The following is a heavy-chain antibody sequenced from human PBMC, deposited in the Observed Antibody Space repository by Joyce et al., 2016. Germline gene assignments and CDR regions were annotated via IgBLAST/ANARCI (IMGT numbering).Heavy chain of an antibody. CDR1: KFTFATYA. J-gene: IGHJ4*02. V-gene: IGHV3-23*01. CDR2: LSGSGGTT. CDR3: VKDRVVPFGTFEY. D-gene: IGHD2-21*01. Sequence: DVELFESGGSLVQPGGSLRLSWTASKFTFATYAMSWVRQTPGKGLEWVSGLSGSGGTTYYADSRKGRFTVSRDNSKNTLYLQMNSLRPGDTAVYYCVKDRVVPFGTFEYWGQGTLVTVSS.